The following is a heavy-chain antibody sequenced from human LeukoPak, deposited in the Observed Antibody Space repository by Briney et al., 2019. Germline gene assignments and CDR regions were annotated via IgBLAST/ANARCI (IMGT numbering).Heavy chain of an antibody. Sequence: GGSLRLSCTASGFTFGDYAMSWVRQAPGKGLEWVAVISYDIYSKYYADSVRGRFTISRDNSENTLYLQMNSLRGEDTAVYYCARDAWSVRSYFDYWGQGTLVTVSS. V-gene: IGHV3-30*04. CDR1: GFTFGDYA. D-gene: IGHD2-8*01. CDR2: ISYDIYSK. J-gene: IGHJ4*02. CDR3: ARDAWSVRSYFDY.